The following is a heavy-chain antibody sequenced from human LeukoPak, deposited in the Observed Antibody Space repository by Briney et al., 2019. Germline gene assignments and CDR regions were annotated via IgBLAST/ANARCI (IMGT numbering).Heavy chain of an antibody. V-gene: IGHV3-23*01. D-gene: IGHD4-17*01. CDR2: IGGNSAKL. CDR1: GFTYSNFA. CDR3: AKDRSFYGAPWYFDL. Sequence: GGSLRLSCAASGFTYSNFAMNWVRQAPAKGLEGVSAIGGNSAKLYHADSVKSRFTISRDNSKSTLYMQMNNLRADDTAIYYCAKDRSFYGAPWYFDLWGRGTLVTVSS. J-gene: IGHJ2*01.